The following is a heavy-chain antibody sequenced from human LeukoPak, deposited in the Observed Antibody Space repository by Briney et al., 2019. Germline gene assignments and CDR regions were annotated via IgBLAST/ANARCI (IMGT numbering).Heavy chain of an antibody. CDR1: GFTLSSYW. CDR3: ARETITYYYDSSGYYYDY. J-gene: IGHJ4*02. V-gene: IGHV3-7*01. Sequence: GGSLRLSCTVSGFTLSSYWMSWVRQAPGKGLEWVANIKQDGSEKYYVDSVKGRFTISRDNAKNSLYLQMNSLRAEDTAVYYCARETITYYYDSSGYYYDYWGQGTLVTVSS. CDR2: IKQDGSEK. D-gene: IGHD3-22*01.